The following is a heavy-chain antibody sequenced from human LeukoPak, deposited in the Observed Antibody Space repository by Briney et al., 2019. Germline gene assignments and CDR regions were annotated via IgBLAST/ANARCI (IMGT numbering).Heavy chain of an antibody. CDR2: IYYSGST. V-gene: IGHV4-59*01. J-gene: IGHJ5*02. CDR1: GGSISSYY. D-gene: IGHD3-22*01. CDR3: ARDNHYDSSGYYYGNWFDP. Sequence: SETLSLTCTVSGGSISSYYWSWIRQPPGKGLEWIGYIYYSGSTNYNPSLKSRVTISVDTSKNQFSLKLSSVTAADTAVYYCARDNHYDSSGYYYGNWFDPWGQGTLVTVSS.